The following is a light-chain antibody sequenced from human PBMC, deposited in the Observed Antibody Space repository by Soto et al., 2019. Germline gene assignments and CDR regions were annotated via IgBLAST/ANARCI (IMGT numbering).Light chain of an antibody. CDR2: SDN. CDR3: AAWDDGLKGPV. CDR1: SSNIGSST. V-gene: IGLV1-44*01. Sequence: QAVVTQPPSSSGAPGQRVTLSCSGGSSNIGSSTVNWYQQVPGMAPKLLIFSDNQRPSGFPDRFSGSKSGTSASLAIRGLQSEDEADYYCAAWDDGLKGPVFGGGTKLTVL. J-gene: IGLJ3*02.